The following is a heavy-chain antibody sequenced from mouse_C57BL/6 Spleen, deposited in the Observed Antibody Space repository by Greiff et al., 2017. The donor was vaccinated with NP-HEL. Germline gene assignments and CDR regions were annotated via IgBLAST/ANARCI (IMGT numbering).Heavy chain of an antibody. D-gene: IGHD3-3*01. CDR2: ISDGGSYT. CDR3: ARDPGRYYAMDY. Sequence: DVKLVESGGGLVKPGGSLKLSCAASGFTFSSYAMSWVRQTPEKRLEWVATISDGGSYTYYPDNVKGRFTISRDNAKNNLYLQMSHLKSEDTAMYYCARDPGRYYAMDYWGQGTSVTVSS. J-gene: IGHJ4*01. CDR1: GFTFSSYA. V-gene: IGHV5-4*01.